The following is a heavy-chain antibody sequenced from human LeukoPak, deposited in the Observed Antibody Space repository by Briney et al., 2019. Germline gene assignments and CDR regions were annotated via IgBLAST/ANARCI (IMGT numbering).Heavy chain of an antibody. CDR3: AKMKGHPLPKYYMDV. J-gene: IGHJ6*01. D-gene: IGHD1-26*01. V-gene: IGHV3-23*01. Sequence: AGGSLRLSCAPSGSTINIYAMTWVRQAPGKGLEWVSSITVNGGGISYADSVKGRFTISRDNSKNTLYLEMNSLRAEDTAIYYCAKMKGHPLPKYYMDVWGQGTTVTVSS. CDR2: ITVNGGGI. CDR1: GSTINIYA.